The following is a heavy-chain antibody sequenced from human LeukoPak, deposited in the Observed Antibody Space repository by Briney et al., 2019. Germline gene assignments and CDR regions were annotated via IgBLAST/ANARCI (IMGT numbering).Heavy chain of an antibody. Sequence: GGSLRLSCAASGFTFSSYWMSWVRQAPGKGLEWVANLKQDGSEKYYVDSVKGRCTISRDNTKNTLYLQMDSLRAEDTAVYYCARTYYSGSGTYQRWFDPWGQGTLVTVSS. D-gene: IGHD3-10*01. CDR1: GFTFSSYW. J-gene: IGHJ5*02. CDR2: LKQDGSEK. V-gene: IGHV3-7*05. CDR3: ARTYYSGSGTYQRWFDP.